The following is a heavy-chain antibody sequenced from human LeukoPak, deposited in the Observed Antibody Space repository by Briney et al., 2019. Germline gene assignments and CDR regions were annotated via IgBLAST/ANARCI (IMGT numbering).Heavy chain of an antibody. CDR2: IIPIFGTA. CDR3: ARAHVVVVAASLDP. J-gene: IGHJ5*02. Sequence: ASVKVSCKASGGTFSSYAISWVRQAPGQGLEWMGGIIPIFGTANYAQKFQGRVTITADKSTSTAYMELSSLRSEDTAVYYCARAHVVVVAASLDPWGQGTLVTVSS. V-gene: IGHV1-69*06. D-gene: IGHD2-15*01. CDR1: GGTFSSYA.